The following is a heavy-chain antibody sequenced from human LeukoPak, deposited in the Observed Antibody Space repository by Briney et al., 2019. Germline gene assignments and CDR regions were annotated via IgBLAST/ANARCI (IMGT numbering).Heavy chain of an antibody. CDR1: GGSIAIRNYY. Sequence: KPSETLSLTCAVSGGSIAIRNYYWAWIRQSPGRGLEWLGSVYSSGSVYYNPSLKSRVTILVDTSKNQFALKLRSVTAADTAVYYCARTRYYYNSRSYGAPYYFDYWGQGTLVTVSS. CDR3: ARTRYYYNSRSYGAPYYFDY. V-gene: IGHV4-39*01. J-gene: IGHJ4*02. CDR2: VYSSGSV. D-gene: IGHD3-10*01.